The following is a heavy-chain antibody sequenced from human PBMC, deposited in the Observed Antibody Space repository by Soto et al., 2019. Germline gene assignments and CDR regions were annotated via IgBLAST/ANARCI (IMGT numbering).Heavy chain of an antibody. V-gene: IGHV3-23*01. D-gene: IGHD6-19*01. J-gene: IGHJ4*02. CDR1: GFTFSSYT. CDR3: AKDFGAVPGTGDGFDH. Sequence: EVQLLESGGGLVQPGGSLRLSCAASGFTFSSYTMSWARQAPGKGLEWVSTINSGGGNTYYADSVKGRFTISRDNSKNTLWLQMNSLRVDDTAIYYCAKDFGAVPGTGDGFDHWGQGTLVTVSS. CDR2: INSGGGNT.